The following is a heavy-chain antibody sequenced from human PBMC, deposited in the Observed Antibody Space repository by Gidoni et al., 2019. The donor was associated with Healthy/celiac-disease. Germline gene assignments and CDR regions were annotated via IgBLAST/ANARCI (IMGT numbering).Heavy chain of an antibody. Sequence: QVQLVESGGGVVQPGRSLRLPCAASGFTFSSYGMDWVRPAPGKGLEWVAVIWYDGSNKYYADSVKGRFTISRDNSKNTLYLQMNSLRAEDTAVYYCARDDSVGATLRGSDYWGQGTLVTVSS. CDR1: GFTFSSYG. J-gene: IGHJ4*02. CDR2: IWYDGSNK. D-gene: IGHD1-26*01. CDR3: ARDDSVGATLRGSDY. V-gene: IGHV3-33*01.